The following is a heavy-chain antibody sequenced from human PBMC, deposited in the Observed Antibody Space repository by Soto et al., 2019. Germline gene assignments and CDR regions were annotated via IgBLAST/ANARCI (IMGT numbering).Heavy chain of an antibody. J-gene: IGHJ3*02. CDR2: IIPLPGIA. Sequence: QVQLVQSGAEVKKPGSSVKVSCKASGGTFNTHTLTWVRQAPGQGLEWMGRIIPLPGIANYAQQFQGRVTITADKSTSTVYMEVSSLRSEDTAVYYCARDKGSRSVMVVHDGFDIWGQGTMVSVSS. CDR1: GGTFNTHT. CDR3: ARDKGSRSVMVVHDGFDI. V-gene: IGHV1-69*08. D-gene: IGHD2-15*01.